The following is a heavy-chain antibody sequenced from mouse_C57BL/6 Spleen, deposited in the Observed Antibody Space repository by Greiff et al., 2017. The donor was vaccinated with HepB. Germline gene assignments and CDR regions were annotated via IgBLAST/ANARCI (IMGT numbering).Heavy chain of an antibody. CDR2: INPNNGGT. CDR3: ARRIVREGPWFAY. V-gene: IGHV1-26*01. J-gene: IGHJ3*01. CDR1: GYTFTDYY. D-gene: IGHD2-5*01. Sequence: EVQLQQSGPELVKPGASVKISCKASGYTFTDYYMNWVKQSHGKSLEWIGDINPNNGGTSYNQKFKGKATLTVDKSSSTAYMELRSLTSEDSAVYYCARRIVREGPWFAYWGQGTLVTVSA.